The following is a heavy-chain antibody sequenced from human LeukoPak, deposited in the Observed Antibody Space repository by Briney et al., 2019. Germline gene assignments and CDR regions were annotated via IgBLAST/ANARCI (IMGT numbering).Heavy chain of an antibody. CDR1: GYTFTSYD. CDR3: ARGTGLWLQFQN. CDR2: MNPNSGNT. D-gene: IGHD5-24*01. J-gene: IGHJ4*02. V-gene: IGHV1-8*01. Sequence: ASVKVSCKASGYTFTSYDINWVRQATGQGLEWMGWMNPNSGNTGYAQKFQGGVTVTRNTSISTAYMELSSLRSEDTAVYYCARGTGLWLQFQNWGQGTLVTVSS.